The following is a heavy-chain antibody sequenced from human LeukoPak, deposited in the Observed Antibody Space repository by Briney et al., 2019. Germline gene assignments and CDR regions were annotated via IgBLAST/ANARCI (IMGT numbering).Heavy chain of an antibody. CDR1: GFTFGDYA. D-gene: IGHD6-19*01. J-gene: IGHJ4*02. V-gene: IGHV3-49*04. Sequence: PGGSLRLSCTASGFTFGDYAMSWVRQAPGKGLEWVGFIRSKAYGGTTEYAASVKGRFTISRDDSKSIAYLQMNSLKAEDTAVYYCTRGDSGWPVCVDYWGQGTLVTVSS. CDR2: IRSKAYGGTT. CDR3: TRGDSGWPVCVDY.